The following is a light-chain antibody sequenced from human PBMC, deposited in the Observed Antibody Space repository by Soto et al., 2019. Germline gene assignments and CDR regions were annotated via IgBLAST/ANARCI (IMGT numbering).Light chain of an antibody. Sequence: IVLTQSPATLSLSPGERATLSCRASQSVSGNLAWYQQKPGQAPRLLIYGASTRATGIPARFSGSGSGTEFTLTISSLQSEDFALYYCQQYNNWLWTFGQGTKVDIK. CDR2: GAS. V-gene: IGKV3-15*01. CDR3: QQYNNWLWT. J-gene: IGKJ1*01. CDR1: QSVSGN.